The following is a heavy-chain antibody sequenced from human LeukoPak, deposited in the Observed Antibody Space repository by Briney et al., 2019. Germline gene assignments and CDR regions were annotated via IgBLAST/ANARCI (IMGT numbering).Heavy chain of an antibody. Sequence: SVKVSCKVSGYTLTELSMHWVRQAPGQGLEWMGGIIPIFGTANYAQKFQGRVTITADKSTSTAYMELSSLRSEDTAVYYCARYGLAGYYFDYWGQGTLVTVSS. V-gene: IGHV1-69*06. CDR1: GYTLTELS. J-gene: IGHJ4*02. D-gene: IGHD3-16*01. CDR2: IIPIFGTA. CDR3: ARYGLAGYYFDY.